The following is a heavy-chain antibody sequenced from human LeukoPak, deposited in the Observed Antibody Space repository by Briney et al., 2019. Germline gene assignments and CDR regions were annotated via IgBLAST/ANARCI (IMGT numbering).Heavy chain of an antibody. CDR1: GGSISSGDYY. J-gene: IGHJ4*02. D-gene: IGHD4-23*01. CDR3: ARDLLNEGNHLDY. Sequence: PSQTLSLTCTVSGGSISSGDYYWSWIRQPPGKGLEWIGYIYYSGSTYYNPSLKSRVTISVDTSKNQFSLKLSSMTAADTAVYYCARDLLNEGNHLDYWGQGTLVTVSS. CDR2: IYYSGST. V-gene: IGHV4-30-4*01.